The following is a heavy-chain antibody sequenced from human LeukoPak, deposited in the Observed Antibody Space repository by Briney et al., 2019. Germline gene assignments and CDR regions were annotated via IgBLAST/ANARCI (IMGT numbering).Heavy chain of an antibody. D-gene: IGHD6-13*01. CDR1: GYTFTSYA. V-gene: IGHV1-3*01. CDR2: INAGNGNT. J-gene: IGHJ4*02. Sequence: GASVKVSCKASGYTFTSYAMHWVRQAPGQRLEWMGWINAGNGNTKYSQKFQGRVTITRDTSASTAYMELSSLRSEDTAVYYCAKDLFAIAAAGTTPDYWGQGTLVTVSS. CDR3: AKDLFAIAAAGTTPDY.